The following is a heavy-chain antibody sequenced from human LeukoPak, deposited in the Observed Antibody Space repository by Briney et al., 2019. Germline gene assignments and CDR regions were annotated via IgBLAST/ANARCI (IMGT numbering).Heavy chain of an antibody. CDR3: AKDVRPLYGDYGPFDY. Sequence: TGGSLRLSCAASGFTFSSYAMSWVRQAPGKGLERVSAISGSGGSTYYADSVKGRFTISRDNSKNTLYLQMNSLRAEDTAVYYCAKDVRPLYGDYGPFDYWGQGTLVTVSS. D-gene: IGHD4-17*01. CDR1: GFTFSSYA. CDR2: ISGSGGST. V-gene: IGHV3-23*01. J-gene: IGHJ4*02.